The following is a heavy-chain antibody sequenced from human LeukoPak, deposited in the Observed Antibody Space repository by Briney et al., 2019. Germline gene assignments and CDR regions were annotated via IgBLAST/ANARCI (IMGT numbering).Heavy chain of an antibody. CDR2: IYNSGTA. CDR1: GDSINSGSYY. J-gene: IGHJ4*02. CDR3: ARAIDYXDXYFXY. D-gene: IGHD4-17*01. V-gene: IGHV4-61*02. Sequence: SQTLSLTCTVSGDSINSGSYYWSWIRQPAGKGLEWIGRIYNSGTANYNPSLKSRVTISVDTSKNQFSLRLSSVTAADTAVYYCARAIDYXDXYFXYWXQGT.